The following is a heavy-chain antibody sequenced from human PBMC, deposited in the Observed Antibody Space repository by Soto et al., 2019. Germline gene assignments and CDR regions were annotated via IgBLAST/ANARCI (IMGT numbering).Heavy chain of an antibody. CDR1: GYTFTGHY. CDR2: IGPESGAT. Sequence: ASVKVSCKASGYTFTGHYIHWVQQAPEQGPEWMGEIGPESGATRYAQKFQGRVTMTMDMSITTVYMELSNLRPDDTAVYYCGRGRSGQIVVFYWGQGTPVTVS. D-gene: IGHD5-12*01. V-gene: IGHV1-2*02. J-gene: IGHJ4*02. CDR3: GRGRSGQIVVFY.